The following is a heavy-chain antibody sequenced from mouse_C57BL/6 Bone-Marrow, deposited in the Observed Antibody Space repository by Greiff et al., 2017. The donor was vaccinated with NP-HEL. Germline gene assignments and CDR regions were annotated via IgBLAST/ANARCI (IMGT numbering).Heavy chain of an antibody. Sequence: EVQLVESGAELVRPGASVKLSCTASGFNIKDYYMHWVKQRPEQGLEWIGRIDPEDGDTEYAPKFQGKATMTADPSSNPAYLQLSSLTAEDTAVYYCTPRGGVFDYWGQGTTLTVSS. V-gene: IGHV14-1*01. J-gene: IGHJ2*01. CDR2: IDPEDGDT. CDR3: TPRGGVFDY. CDR1: GFNIKDYY.